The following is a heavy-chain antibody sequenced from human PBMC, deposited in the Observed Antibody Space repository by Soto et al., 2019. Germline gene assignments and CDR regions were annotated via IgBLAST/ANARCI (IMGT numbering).Heavy chain of an antibody. V-gene: IGHV3-7*01. CDR1: GFTFSTSW. D-gene: IGHD5-18*01. Sequence: EVQLVESGGGLVQPGGSLRLSCAASGFTFSTSWMNWVRQAPGKGLEWVAGIKEDGSEKYYVDSVKGRFTISKDNAENSLELHMNRLRGEDTAVDYGVRDRGYNALDYWGQGTLVTVSS. CDR3: VRDRGYNALDY. CDR2: IKEDGSEK. J-gene: IGHJ4*02.